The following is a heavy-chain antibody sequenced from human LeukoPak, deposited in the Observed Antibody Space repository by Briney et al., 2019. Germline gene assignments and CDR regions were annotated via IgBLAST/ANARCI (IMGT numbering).Heavy chain of an antibody. Sequence: GGSLRLSCAASGFTFSSDSMNWVRQAPGKGLEWVASISSNSSYIYYADSVQGRFTISKDNAKNSLYLQMNSLRAEDKAVYYCARVAHGAFDIWGQGTMVTVSS. V-gene: IGHV3-21*01. CDR3: ARVAHGAFDI. J-gene: IGHJ3*02. D-gene: IGHD5-12*01. CDR2: ISSNSSYI. CDR1: GFTFSSDS.